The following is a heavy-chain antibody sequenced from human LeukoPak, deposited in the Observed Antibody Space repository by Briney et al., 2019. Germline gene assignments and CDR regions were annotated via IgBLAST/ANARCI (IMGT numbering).Heavy chain of an antibody. V-gene: IGHV3-9*01. CDR2: INWNSGTM. Sequence: GRSLRLSCAASGFSFADATMHWVRQVPGKGLEWVSGINWNSGTMGYADSVKGRFTVSRDNAKNSLYLQMNSLRAEDTAVYYCARDQWPDPVYYYDSSGYCNWGQGTLVTVSS. J-gene: IGHJ4*02. D-gene: IGHD3-22*01. CDR1: GFSFADAT. CDR3: ARDQWPDPVYYYDSSGYCN.